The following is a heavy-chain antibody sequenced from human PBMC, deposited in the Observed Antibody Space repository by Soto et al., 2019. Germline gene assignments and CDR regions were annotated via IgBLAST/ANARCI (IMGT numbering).Heavy chain of an antibody. Sequence: ASVKVSCKVSGYTLTELSMHWVRQAPGKGLEWMGGFDPEDGETIYAQKFQGRVTMTEDTSTDTAYMELSSLRSEDTAVYYCATLVAVAGPLLRMSVGFDPWGQGXLVTVYS. CDR1: GYTLTELS. V-gene: IGHV1-24*01. J-gene: IGHJ5*02. CDR3: ATLVAVAGPLLRMSVGFDP. D-gene: IGHD6-19*01. CDR2: FDPEDGET.